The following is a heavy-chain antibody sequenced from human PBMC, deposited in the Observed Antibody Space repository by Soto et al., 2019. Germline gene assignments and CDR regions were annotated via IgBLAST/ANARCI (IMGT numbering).Heavy chain of an antibody. CDR1: GGTFSSYA. Sequence: QVQLVQSGAEVKKPGSSVKVSCKASGGTFSSYAISWVRQAPGQGLEWMGGIIPIFGTANYAQKFQGRVTITADEATSTAYMALSSLRSEDTAVYYCTTGGGGGYSGYRKISYFDYWGQGTLVTVSS. CDR2: IIPIFGTA. V-gene: IGHV1-69*01. J-gene: IGHJ4*02. CDR3: TTGGGGGYSGYRKISYFDY. D-gene: IGHD5-12*01.